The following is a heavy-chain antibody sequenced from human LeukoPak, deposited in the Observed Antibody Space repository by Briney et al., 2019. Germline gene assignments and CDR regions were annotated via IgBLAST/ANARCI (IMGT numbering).Heavy chain of an antibody. CDR3: ARTTTTFDD. Sequence: SETLSLTCTVSGGSINNYWSWIRQPPGKGLEWIGYVSDTGSTNYNLSLKSRVTISVDTSKNQFYLKLTSVTAADTAVYYCARTTTTFDDWGHGTLVTVSS. J-gene: IGHJ4*01. CDR1: GGSINNY. V-gene: IGHV4-59*01. D-gene: IGHD4-11*01. CDR2: VSDTGST.